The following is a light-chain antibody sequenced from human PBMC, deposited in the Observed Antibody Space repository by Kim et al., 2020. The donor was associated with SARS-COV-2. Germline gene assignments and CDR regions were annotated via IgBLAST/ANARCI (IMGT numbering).Light chain of an antibody. CDR1: SLRNYY. Sequence: ALKQTVTITDQGDSLRNYYAIWYQQRPPQAPLLVIYGKNNRPSGIPHRFSGSSSGNTASLAITGAQAEDEADYYCKSRDISGNRVVFSGGTQLTVL. J-gene: IGLJ2*01. CDR2: GKN. V-gene: IGLV3-19*01. CDR3: KSRDISGNRVV.